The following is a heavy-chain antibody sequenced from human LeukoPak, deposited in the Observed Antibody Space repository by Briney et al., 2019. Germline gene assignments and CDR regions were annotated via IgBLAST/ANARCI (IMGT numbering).Heavy chain of an antibody. Sequence: PSETLSLTCAVYGGSFSGYYWSWIRQPPGKGLEWIGEINRSGSTNYNPSLKSRVTISVDTSKNQFSLKLSSVTAADTAVYYCARGRGITIFGVVIADWFDPWGQGTLVTVSS. V-gene: IGHV4-34*01. D-gene: IGHD3-3*01. CDR3: ARGRGITIFGVVIADWFDP. CDR2: INRSGST. CDR1: GGSFSGYY. J-gene: IGHJ5*02.